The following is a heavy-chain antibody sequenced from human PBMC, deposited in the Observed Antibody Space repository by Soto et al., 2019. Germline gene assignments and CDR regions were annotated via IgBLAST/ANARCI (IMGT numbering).Heavy chain of an antibody. Sequence: PSETLSLTCTVSGGSVSSGSYYWSWIRQPPGKGLEWIGYIYYSGTTRYNPSLKSRVTISVDTSKKQFSLKLTSVTAADTAVYYCERERTGDPTFFDYWGRGTLVTVSS. CDR1: GGSVSSGSYY. CDR2: IYYSGTT. J-gene: IGHJ4*02. V-gene: IGHV4-61*01. CDR3: ERERTGDPTFFDY. D-gene: IGHD3-16*01.